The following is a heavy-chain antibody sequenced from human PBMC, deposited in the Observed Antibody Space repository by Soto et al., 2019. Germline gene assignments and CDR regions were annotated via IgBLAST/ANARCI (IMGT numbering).Heavy chain of an antibody. V-gene: IGHV1-69*13. CDR3: ARRDSSGFHAFDI. CDR2: IIPIFGTA. Sequence: SVKVSCKASGGTFSSYAISWVRQAPGQGLEWMGGIIPIFGTANYAQKFQGRVTVTADESTSTAYMELSSLRSEDTAVYYCARRDSSGFHAFDIWGQGTMVTVSS. D-gene: IGHD3-22*01. CDR1: GGTFSSYA. J-gene: IGHJ3*02.